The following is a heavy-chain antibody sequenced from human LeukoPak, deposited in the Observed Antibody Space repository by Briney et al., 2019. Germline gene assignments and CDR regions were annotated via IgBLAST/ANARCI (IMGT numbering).Heavy chain of an antibody. Sequence: GGSLRLSCAASGFTFSSYAMHWVRQAPGKGLEWVAVISYDGRNKYYADSVKGRFTISRDNSKNTLYLQMNSLRAEDTAVYYCARDGTGATDLPEYFQHWGQGTLVTVSS. J-gene: IGHJ1*01. CDR2: ISYDGRNK. V-gene: IGHV3-30*07. D-gene: IGHD1-26*01. CDR3: ARDGTGATDLPEYFQH. CDR1: GFTFSSYA.